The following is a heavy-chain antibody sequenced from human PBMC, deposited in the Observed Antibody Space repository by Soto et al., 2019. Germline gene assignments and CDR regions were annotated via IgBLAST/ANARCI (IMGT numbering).Heavy chain of an antibody. CDR3: ARVSITIFGVVRYYFDY. Sequence: QVQLQESGPGLVKPSETLSLTCTVSGGSVSSGSYYWSWIRQPPGKGLEWIGYIYYSGSTNYNPSLKSRVTISVDTSKNQFSLKMSSVTAADTPVYYCARVSITIFGVVRYYFDYWGQGTLVTVSS. J-gene: IGHJ4*02. CDR2: IYYSGST. CDR1: GGSVSSGSYY. V-gene: IGHV4-61*01. D-gene: IGHD3-3*01.